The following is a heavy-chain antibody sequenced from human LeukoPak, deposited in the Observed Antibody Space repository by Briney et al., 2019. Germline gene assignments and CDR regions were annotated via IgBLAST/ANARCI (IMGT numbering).Heavy chain of an antibody. Sequence: SQTLSLTCTVSGGSISSGGYYWSWIRQHPGKGLEWIGYIYYSGSTYYNPSLKSRVTISVDTSKNQFSLKLSSVTAADTAVYYCAREHQTTVVKADPLFDPWGQGTLVTVSS. J-gene: IGHJ5*02. CDR2: IYYSGST. V-gene: IGHV4-31*03. D-gene: IGHD4-23*01. CDR3: AREHQTTVVKADPLFDP. CDR1: GGSISSGGYY.